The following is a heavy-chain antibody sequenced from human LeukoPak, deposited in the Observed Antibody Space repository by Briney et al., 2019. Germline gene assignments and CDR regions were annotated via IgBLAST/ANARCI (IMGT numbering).Heavy chain of an antibody. V-gene: IGHV3-11*03. CDR2: ISSSSSHT. J-gene: IGHJ6*02. CDR3: AKYSSSSNYYYGMDV. D-gene: IGHD6-13*01. CDR1: GFTFSDYY. Sequence: PGGSLRLSCAASGFTFSDYYMSWVRQAPGKGLEWVSYISSSSSHTNYADSVKGRFTISRDNAKNSLYLQMNSLRAEDTAVYYCAKYSSSSNYYYGMDVWGQGTTVTVSS.